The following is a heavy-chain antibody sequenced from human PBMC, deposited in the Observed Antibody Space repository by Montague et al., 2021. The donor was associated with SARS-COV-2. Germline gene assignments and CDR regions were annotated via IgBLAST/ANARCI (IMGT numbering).Heavy chain of an antibody. J-gene: IGHJ4*02. CDR3: ARDSDVSSGHEAEDYCDY. Sequence: SETLSLTCSVSGGSISGYFWSWIRQPAGKGLEWIGSIYPSGGIFXXGRPNYHPSLKSRVTVSIDTSRKQFSLSLNSVTAADTAVYFCARDSDVSSGHEAEDYCDYWGQGILVAVSS. D-gene: IGHD6-25*01. CDR1: GGSISGYF. CDR2: IYPSGGIFXXGRP. V-gene: IGHV4-4*07.